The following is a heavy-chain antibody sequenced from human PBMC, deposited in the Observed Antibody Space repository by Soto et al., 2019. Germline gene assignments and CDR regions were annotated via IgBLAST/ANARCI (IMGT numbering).Heavy chain of an antibody. CDR1: GGSFSGYY. V-gene: IGHV4-34*01. Sequence: SETLSLTCAVYGGSFSGYYWSWIRQPPGKGLEWIGEINHSGSTNYNPSLKSRVTISVDTSKNQFSLKLSSVTAADTALYYCARLKTITLVRGVLMRNNWFDPWGQGTLVTVSS. CDR2: INHSGST. D-gene: IGHD3-10*01. J-gene: IGHJ5*02. CDR3: ARLKTITLVRGVLMRNNWFDP.